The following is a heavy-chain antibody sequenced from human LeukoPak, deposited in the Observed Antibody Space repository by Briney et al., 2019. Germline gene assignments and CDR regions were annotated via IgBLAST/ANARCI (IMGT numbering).Heavy chain of an antibody. CDR1: RYTFTDYY. CDR2: FNPNSGGT. Sequence: ASVKVSCKASRYTFTDYYIHWVRQAPGQGLEWMGRFNPNSGGTNYAQNFQGRVTMTRDTSITTAYMELSRLRSDDTAVYYCAREGEGGYYATDYWGQGTLVTVSS. CDR3: AREGEGGYYATDY. V-gene: IGHV1-2*06. D-gene: IGHD3-22*01. J-gene: IGHJ4*02.